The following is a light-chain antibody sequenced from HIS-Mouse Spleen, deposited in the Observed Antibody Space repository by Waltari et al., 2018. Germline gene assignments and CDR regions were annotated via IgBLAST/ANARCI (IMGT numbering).Light chain of an antibody. J-gene: IGLJ2*01. Sequence: SYELTQPPSVSVSPGQTARITFSGDALPKKYAYWYQQKSGQAPGLVIYEDSKRPSGIPERFSGSSSGTMATLTISGAQVEDEADYYCYSTDSSGNHRVFGGGTKLTVL. CDR1: ALPKKY. CDR3: YSTDSSGNHRV. CDR2: EDS. V-gene: IGLV3-10*01.